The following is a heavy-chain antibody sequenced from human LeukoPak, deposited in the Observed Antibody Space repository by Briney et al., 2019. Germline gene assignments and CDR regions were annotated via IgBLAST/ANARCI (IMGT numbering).Heavy chain of an antibody. V-gene: IGHV1-18*04. CDR2: ISAYNGNT. D-gene: IGHD3-9*01. CDR3: ARGAGYDILTGYPDDAFDI. J-gene: IGHJ3*02. CDR1: GYTFTGYY. Sequence: GASVKVSCKASGYTFTGYYMHWVRQAPGQGLEWMGWISAYNGNTNYAQKLQGRVTMTTDTSTSTAYMELRSLRSEDTAVYYCARGAGYDILTGYPDDAFDIWGQGTMVTVSS.